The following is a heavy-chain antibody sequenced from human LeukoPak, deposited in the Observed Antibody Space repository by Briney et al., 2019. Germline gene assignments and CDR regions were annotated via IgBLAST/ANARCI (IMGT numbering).Heavy chain of an antibody. Sequence: SETLSLTCAVSGVSITSDTYYWSWIRQPPGKGPEWIGYILHSGSTYHNPSLKSRVTILVDTSKNQFSLKLSSVTAADTAVYFCARTRDFRSAYFDYWGQGILVTVSS. CDR3: ARTRDFRSAYFDY. V-gene: IGHV4-30-2*01. CDR2: ILHSGST. CDR1: GVSITSDTYY. J-gene: IGHJ4*02. D-gene: IGHD3-3*01.